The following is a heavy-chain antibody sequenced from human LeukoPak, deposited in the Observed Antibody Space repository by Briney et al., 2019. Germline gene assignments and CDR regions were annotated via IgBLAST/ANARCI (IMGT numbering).Heavy chain of an antibody. V-gene: IGHV3-21*04. D-gene: IGHD3-9*01. CDR3: ANLPLRYFAWSHIRFDY. CDR1: GFTFSRYS. Sequence: GGSLRLTCAASGFTFSRYSMNWVRQAPGKGLEWVSSISSSSSYIYYADSVKGRFTISRDNSKNTLYLQMNSLRAEDTAVYYCANLPLRYFAWSHIRFDYWGQGTLVTVCS. CDR2: ISSSSSYI. J-gene: IGHJ4*02.